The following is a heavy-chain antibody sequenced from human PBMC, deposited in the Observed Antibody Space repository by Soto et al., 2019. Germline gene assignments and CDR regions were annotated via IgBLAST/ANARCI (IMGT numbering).Heavy chain of an antibody. CDR2: IYHSGST. CDR1: GAALSSSSYY. V-gene: IGHV4-30-2*01. D-gene: IGHD6-13*01. CDR3: ARGGGAAADYFDF. Sequence: SDTLSLTCTVSGAALSSSSYYWGWIRQPPGKGLEWIGYIYHSGSTYYNPSLKSRVTISVDRSKNQFSLKLRSVTAADTAVYYCARGGGAAADYFDFWGQGTLVTVSS. J-gene: IGHJ4*02.